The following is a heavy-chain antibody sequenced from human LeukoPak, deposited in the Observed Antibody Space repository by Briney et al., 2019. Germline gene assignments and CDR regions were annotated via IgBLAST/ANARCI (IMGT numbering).Heavy chain of an antibody. Sequence: ASVKVSCKTSGGTLSDYAITWVRQAPGQGLEWMGRIIPILGIANYAQKFQGRVTITADKSTSTAYMELSSLRSEDTAVYYCARDSGLTMIVVAPGYFDYWGQGTLVTVSS. CDR2: IIPILGIA. V-gene: IGHV1-69*04. CDR3: ARDSGLTMIVVAPGYFDY. CDR1: GGTLSDYA. D-gene: IGHD3-22*01. J-gene: IGHJ4*02.